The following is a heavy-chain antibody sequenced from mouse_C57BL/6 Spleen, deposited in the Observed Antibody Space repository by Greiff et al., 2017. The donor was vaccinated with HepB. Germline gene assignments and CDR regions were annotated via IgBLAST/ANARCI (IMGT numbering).Heavy chain of an antibody. CDR3: TRFSYDYDGAWFAY. J-gene: IGHJ3*01. CDR1: GYTFTDYE. D-gene: IGHD2-4*01. Sequence: QVQLQQSGAELVRPGASVTLSCKASGYTFTDYEMHWVKQTPVHGLEWIGAIDPETGGTAYNQKFKGKAILTADKSSSTAYMELRSLTSEDSAVYYCTRFSYDYDGAWFAYWGQGTLVTVSA. V-gene: IGHV1-15*01. CDR2: IDPETGGT.